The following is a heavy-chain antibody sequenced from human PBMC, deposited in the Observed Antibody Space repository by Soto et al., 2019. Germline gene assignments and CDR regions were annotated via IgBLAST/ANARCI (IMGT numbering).Heavy chain of an antibody. D-gene: IGHD4-4*01. CDR3: ARELQGLYYFDY. CDR1: EYTVSSYT. Sequence: QVQLVQSGAEVKKPGASVKFSCKASEYTVSSYTLHWVRQAPGQRLEWMGWINAGNGDSKYSQKFQGRVSISRDTSASTASMELSSLTSEDTAVYYCARELQGLYYFDYWGQGTLVTVSS. J-gene: IGHJ4*02. V-gene: IGHV1-3*01. CDR2: INAGNGDS.